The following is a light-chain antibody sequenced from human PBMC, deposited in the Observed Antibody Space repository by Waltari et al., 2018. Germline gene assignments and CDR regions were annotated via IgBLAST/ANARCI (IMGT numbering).Light chain of an antibody. V-gene: IGLV1-40*01. Sequence: QSVLTQPPSVSGAPGQTVTISCTGSSSNIGAGYDVHWYQQIPGAAPKLLIHGNRNRPSGVPDRFFGFNSDTSASLAITGLQAEDEADYYCQSYDSNLSGYVFGTGTKVSVL. CDR3: QSYDSNLSGYV. CDR2: GNR. CDR1: SSNIGAGYD. J-gene: IGLJ1*01.